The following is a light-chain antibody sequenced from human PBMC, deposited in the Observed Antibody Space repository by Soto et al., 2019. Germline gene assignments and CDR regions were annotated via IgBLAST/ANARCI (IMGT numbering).Light chain of an antibody. J-gene: IGKJ1*01. CDR3: QQYGSLLRT. Sequence: EIVLTQSPGTLSLSPGERATLSCRTNQSVSSNYLAWYHQKPGQAPRLLIYGASSRATGIPDRFSGSGSGTDFTLTISRLEPEDFAVYYCQQYGSLLRTFGQGTKVVIK. CDR2: GAS. V-gene: IGKV3-20*01. CDR1: QSVSSNY.